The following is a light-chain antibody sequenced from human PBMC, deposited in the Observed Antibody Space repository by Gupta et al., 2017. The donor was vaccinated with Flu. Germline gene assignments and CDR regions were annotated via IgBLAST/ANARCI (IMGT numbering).Light chain of an antibody. Sequence: QSVLTQPPSASGTPGQRVTISCSGRYSNIGSNTVNWYQQFPGTAPNLLLHSNNQRPSGVPDRFSGSKSGTSASLAISGLQSEDEASYYCATWDDSLNGPVFGGGTYLTVL. V-gene: IGLV1-44*01. J-gene: IGLJ2*01. CDR3: ATWDDSLNGPV. CDR1: YSNIGSNT. CDR2: SNN.